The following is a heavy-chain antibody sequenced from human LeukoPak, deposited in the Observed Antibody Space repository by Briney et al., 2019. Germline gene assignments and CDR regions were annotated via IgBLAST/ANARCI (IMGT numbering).Heavy chain of an antibody. V-gene: IGHV3-7*03. Sequence: GGSLRLSCAASGFTVSSNYMSWVRQAPGKGLEWVANIKQDGSEKYYVDSVKGRFTISRDNAKNSLYLQMNSLRVEDTAVYYCARAGTTVTTFNYWGQGTLVTVSS. CDR1: GFTVSSNY. J-gene: IGHJ4*02. CDR2: IKQDGSEK. CDR3: ARAGTTVTTFNY. D-gene: IGHD4-17*01.